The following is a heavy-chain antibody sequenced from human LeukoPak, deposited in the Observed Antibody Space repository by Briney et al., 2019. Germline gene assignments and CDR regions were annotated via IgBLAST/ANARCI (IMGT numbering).Heavy chain of an antibody. CDR2: ISYGGSNK. CDR1: GFTFSSYA. Sequence: GGSLRLSCAVSGFTFSSYAMHWVRQAPGKGLEWVAVISYGGSNKYYADSLRGRFTISRDNSKNTLFLQMNSLRAEDSAVYYCVGGYCSTTACSPLDYWGQGTLVTVSS. CDR3: VGGYCSTTACSPLDY. J-gene: IGHJ4*02. D-gene: IGHD2-2*01. V-gene: IGHV3-30*04.